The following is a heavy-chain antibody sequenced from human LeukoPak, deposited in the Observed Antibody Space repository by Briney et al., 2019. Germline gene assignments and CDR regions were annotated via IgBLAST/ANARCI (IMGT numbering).Heavy chain of an antibody. J-gene: IGHJ2*01. Sequence: ASVKVSCKASGYTFTSYGISWVRQAPGQGLEWMGWISAYNGKTNYAQKLQGRVTMTTDTSTSTAYMELRSLRSDDTAVYYCARVIQLWLRSNWYFDLWGRGTLVTVSS. CDR2: ISAYNGKT. CDR3: ARVIQLWLRSNWYFDL. D-gene: IGHD5-18*01. V-gene: IGHV1-18*01. CDR1: GYTFTSYG.